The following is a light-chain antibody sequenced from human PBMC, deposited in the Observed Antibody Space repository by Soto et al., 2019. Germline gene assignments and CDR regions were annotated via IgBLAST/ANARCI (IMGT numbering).Light chain of an antibody. CDR3: SSYTSSSTYL. Sequence: QSVLTQPASVSGSPGQSITISCTGTSSDVGAYNYVSWYQQHPDKAPKLMIYEVSHRPSGVSDRFSGSKSGNAASLTISGLHTEDEADYYCSSYTSSSTYLFGTGTKVTVL. CDR1: SSDVGAYNY. J-gene: IGLJ1*01. CDR2: EVS. V-gene: IGLV2-14*03.